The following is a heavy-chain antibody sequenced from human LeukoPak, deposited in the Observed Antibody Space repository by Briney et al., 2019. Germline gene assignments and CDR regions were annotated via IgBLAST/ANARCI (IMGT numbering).Heavy chain of an antibody. CDR2: ITYDGSNK. CDR1: GFTFSSYA. V-gene: IGHV3-30-3*01. CDR3: VVGATTYAFDI. J-gene: IGHJ3*02. D-gene: IGHD1-26*01. Sequence: GGSLRLSCAASGFTFSSYAMHWVRQAPGKGLEWVAVITYDGSNKYYADSVKGRFTISRDNSKNTLYLQMNSLRAEDTAVYYCVVGATTYAFDIWGQGTMVTVSS.